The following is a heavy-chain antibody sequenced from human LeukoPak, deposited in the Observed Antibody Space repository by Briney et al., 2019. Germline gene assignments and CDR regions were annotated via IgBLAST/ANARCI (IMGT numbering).Heavy chain of an antibody. CDR1: GYTFRNYG. V-gene: IGHV1-18*01. CDR3: ARAEGSGSFQRVYYYYYYMDV. CDR2: ISPYNGNT. J-gene: IGHJ6*03. Sequence: ASVKVSCKTSGYTFRNYGITWVRQIPGHGLEWMGWISPYNGNTNYAQNLQGRVTMTTDTSTSTAYMELRSLRSDDTAVYYCARAEGSGSFQRVYYYYYYMDVWGKGTTVTVSS. D-gene: IGHD3-10*01.